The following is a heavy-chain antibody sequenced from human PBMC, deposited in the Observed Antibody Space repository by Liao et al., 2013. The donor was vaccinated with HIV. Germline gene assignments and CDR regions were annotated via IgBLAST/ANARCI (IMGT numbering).Heavy chain of an antibody. D-gene: IGHD7-27*01. Sequence: HVQLQESGPGLVKPSQTLSLTCGVSGGSISSSSYYWSWIRQPAGKGLEWIGRIYPTGSTNYNPSLKSRVTISVDTSKNHFSLKVTSVTAADTAVYYCARDFGPGDGEDAFDIWGQGTMVTVSS. CDR1: GGSISSSSYY. CDR2: IYPTGST. V-gene: IGHV4-61*02. J-gene: IGHJ3*02. CDR3: ARDFGPGDGEDAFDI.